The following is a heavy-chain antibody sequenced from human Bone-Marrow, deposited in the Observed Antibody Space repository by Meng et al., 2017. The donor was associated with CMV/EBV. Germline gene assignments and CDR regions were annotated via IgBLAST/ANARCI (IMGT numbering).Heavy chain of an antibody. J-gene: IGHJ4*02. D-gene: IGHD2-2*01. CDR2: IYWNDDK. V-gene: IGHV2-5*01. CDR1: GGSISSGSSY. Sequence: TLSLTCTVSGGSISSGSSYWSWIRQPPGKALEWLALIYWNDDKRYSPSLKSRLTITKDTSKNQVVLTMTNMDPVDTATYYCAHSSHYCSSSTCLRPFDYWGQGTLVTVSS. CDR3: AHSSHYCSSSTCLRPFDY.